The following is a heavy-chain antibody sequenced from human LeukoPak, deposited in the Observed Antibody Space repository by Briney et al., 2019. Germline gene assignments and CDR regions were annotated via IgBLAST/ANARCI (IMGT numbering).Heavy chain of an antibody. V-gene: IGHV3-21*01. J-gene: IGHJ6*03. CDR2: ITSRSSYI. CDR1: GFTVSSNY. CDR3: ARDFLSPMSFYMDV. D-gene: IGHD3-10*02. Sequence: PGGSLRLSCAASGFTVSSNYMSWVRQAPGKGLEWVSSITSRSSYIYYVDSVKGRFTISRDNAKNSLYLQMNSLRAEDTAVYYCARDFLSPMSFYMDVWGKGTTVTVSS.